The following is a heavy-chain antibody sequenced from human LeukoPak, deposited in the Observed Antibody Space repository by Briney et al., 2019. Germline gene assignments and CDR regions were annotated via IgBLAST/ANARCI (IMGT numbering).Heavy chain of an antibody. D-gene: IGHD3-3*01. CDR1: GYRFISYG. Sequence: ASVKVSCKASGYRFISYGFSWVRQAPGQGLEWMGWISAYNGNTNYAQKFQGRVTMTTDTSTSTVYMEVRSLRSDDMAVYYCARALSDDFWSGYQDHWGQGTLVTVSS. J-gene: IGHJ4*02. V-gene: IGHV1-18*03. CDR3: ARALSDDFWSGYQDH. CDR2: ISAYNGNT.